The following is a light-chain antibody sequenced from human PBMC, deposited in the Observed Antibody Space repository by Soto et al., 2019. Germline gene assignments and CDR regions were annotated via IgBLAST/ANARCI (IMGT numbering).Light chain of an antibody. CDR3: QQYNSYSTWT. CDR1: QSISSW. Sequence: DIQMTQSPSTLSASVGDRVTITCRASQSISSWLAWYQQKPGKAPKLLIYKASSIESGVTSRFSGSGSGTEFTLTISSLQHDDFATYYCQQYNSYSTWTFGQGTKVEIK. CDR2: KAS. V-gene: IGKV1-5*03. J-gene: IGKJ1*01.